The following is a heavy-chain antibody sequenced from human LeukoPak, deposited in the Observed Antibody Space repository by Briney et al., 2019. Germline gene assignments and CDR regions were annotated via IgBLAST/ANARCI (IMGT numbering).Heavy chain of an antibody. D-gene: IGHD1-26*01. Sequence: ASVKVSCKASGYTFTSYGISWVRQAPGQGLEWMGWISAYNGNTNYAQKLQGRLTMTTDTCTSTAYMELRSLRPDDTAVYYCARDPSGSYYGMDVWGQGTTVTVSS. CDR2: ISAYNGNT. CDR3: ARDPSGSYYGMDV. V-gene: IGHV1-18*01. J-gene: IGHJ6*02. CDR1: GYTFTSYG.